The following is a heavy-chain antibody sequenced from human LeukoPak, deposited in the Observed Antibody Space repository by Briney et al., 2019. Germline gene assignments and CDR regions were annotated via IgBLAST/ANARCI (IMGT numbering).Heavy chain of an antibody. CDR1: GGSISSCGYS. CDR3: ARGATHYYFDS. CDR2: IYYSGST. Sequence: SETLSLTCAVSGGSISSCGYSWSWIRQPPGKGLEWIGYIYYSGSTNYNPSLKSRVTISVDASKNHFSLKLNSVTAADTAVYYCARGATHYYFDSWGQGTLVTVSS. V-gene: IGHV4-61*03. J-gene: IGHJ4*02.